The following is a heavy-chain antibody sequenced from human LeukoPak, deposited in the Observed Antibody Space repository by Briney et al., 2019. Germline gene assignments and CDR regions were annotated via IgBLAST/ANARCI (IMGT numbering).Heavy chain of an antibody. CDR3: AKDGDDCGTTSCYCDY. CDR2: ISGGGGST. J-gene: IGHJ4*02. D-gene: IGHD2-2*01. Sequence: QPGGSLRLSCAASGFTFSSYAMSWVRQSPGKGLEWVSAISGGGGSTYYAYYTDSVKGRFTISRDNSKNTLFLQMNSLRAEDTAVYYCAKDGDDCGTTSCYCDYWGQGTLVTVSS. CDR1: GFTFSSYA. V-gene: IGHV3-23*01.